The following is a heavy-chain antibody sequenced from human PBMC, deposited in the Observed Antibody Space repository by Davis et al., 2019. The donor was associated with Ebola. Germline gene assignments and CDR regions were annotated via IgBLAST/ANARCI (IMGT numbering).Heavy chain of an antibody. CDR1: GFTFSTAW. Sequence: GGSLRLSCTASGFTFSTAWMNWVRQAPGKGLEWVGRIKSKTDGGTTDYAAPVKGRFIISRDDSKDMLYLQMNGLKTEDTAVYYCTKAVLGYWGQGTLVTVSS. J-gene: IGHJ4*02. CDR2: IKSKTDGGTT. V-gene: IGHV3-15*07. D-gene: IGHD6-6*01. CDR3: TKAVLGY.